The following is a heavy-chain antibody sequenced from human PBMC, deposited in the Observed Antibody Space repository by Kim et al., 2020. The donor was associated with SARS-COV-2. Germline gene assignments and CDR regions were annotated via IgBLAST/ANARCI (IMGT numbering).Heavy chain of an antibody. Sequence: GGSLRLSCVTSGFPFSDYSMNWVRQAPGKGLEWIASTSGSSSYKYNAESIKGRFTISRDNAKNSLYLQMNDLSADDTAVYFCARDYYGTGSLGYWGQGAL. V-gene: IGHV3-21*01. D-gene: IGHD3-10*01. CDR1: GFPFSDYS. J-gene: IGHJ4*02. CDR3: ARDYYGTGSLGY. CDR2: TSGSSSYK.